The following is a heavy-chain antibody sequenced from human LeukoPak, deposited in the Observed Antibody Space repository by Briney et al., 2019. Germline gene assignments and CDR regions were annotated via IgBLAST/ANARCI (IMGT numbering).Heavy chain of an antibody. V-gene: IGHV3-23*01. CDR1: GFTFSSYA. J-gene: IGHJ4*02. Sequence: PGGSLRLSCAASGFTFSSYAMSWVRQAPGKGLEWVSAISGSGGSTYYADSVKGRFTISRDNSKNTLYLQMNSLRAEDTAVYYCAKNGSPSSGWGDYSDYWGQGTLVTVSS. D-gene: IGHD6-19*01. CDR3: AKNGSPSSGWGDYSDY. CDR2: ISGSGGST.